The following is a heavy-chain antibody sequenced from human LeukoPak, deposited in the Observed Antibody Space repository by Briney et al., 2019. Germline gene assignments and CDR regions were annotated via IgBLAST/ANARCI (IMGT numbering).Heavy chain of an antibody. CDR2: ISSSSSYI. J-gene: IGHJ4*02. V-gene: IGHV3-21*01. CDR1: GFTFSSYS. Sequence: GGSLRLSCAASGFTFSSYSMNWVRQAPGKGLEWVSSISSSSSYIYYADSVKGRFTISRDNAKNSLYLQMNSLRAEDTAVYYCAGDPSKTHYYDSSGYDWGQGTLVTVSS. D-gene: IGHD3-22*01. CDR3: AGDPSKTHYYDSSGYD.